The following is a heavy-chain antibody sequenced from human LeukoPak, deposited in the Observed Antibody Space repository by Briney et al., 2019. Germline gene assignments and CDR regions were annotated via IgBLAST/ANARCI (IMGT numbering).Heavy chain of an antibody. CDR1: GFTFSSYW. V-gene: IGHV3-7*03. CDR2: IKQDGSEK. CDR3: AKDRGFGERGYYYMDV. Sequence: GGSLRLSCAASGFTFSSYWMSWVRQAPGKGLEWVANIKQDGSEKYYVDSVKGRFTISRDNAKNSLYLQMNSLRAEDTALYYCAKDRGFGERGYYYMDVWGKGTTVTISS. J-gene: IGHJ6*03. D-gene: IGHD3-10*01.